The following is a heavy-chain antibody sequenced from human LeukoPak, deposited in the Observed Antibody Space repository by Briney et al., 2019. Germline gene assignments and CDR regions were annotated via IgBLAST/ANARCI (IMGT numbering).Heavy chain of an antibody. J-gene: IGHJ4*02. Sequence: SETLSLTCAVYGVSFSGYYWSWIRQPPGKGLEWIGEINHSGSTNYNPSLKSRVTISVDTSKNQFSLKLSSVTAADTAVYYCARRLKYQLSPYFDYWGQGTLVTVSS. CDR1: GVSFSGYY. CDR2: INHSGST. D-gene: IGHD2-2*01. V-gene: IGHV4-34*01. CDR3: ARRLKYQLSPYFDY.